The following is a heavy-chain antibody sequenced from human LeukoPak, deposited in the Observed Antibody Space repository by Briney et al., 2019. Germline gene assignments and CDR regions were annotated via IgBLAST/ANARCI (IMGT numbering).Heavy chain of an antibody. V-gene: IGHV3-23*01. CDR3: AKVRWDSSSSYYFDY. CDR1: GFTFSSYA. J-gene: IGHJ4*02. D-gene: IGHD6-6*01. Sequence: GSLTLSCAASGFTFSSYAMSWVRQAPGKGLEWVSAISCSGGSTYYADSVKGRFTISRDNSKNTLYLQMNSLSAEDTAVYYCAKVRWDSSSSYYFDYWGQGTLVTVSS. CDR2: ISCSGGST.